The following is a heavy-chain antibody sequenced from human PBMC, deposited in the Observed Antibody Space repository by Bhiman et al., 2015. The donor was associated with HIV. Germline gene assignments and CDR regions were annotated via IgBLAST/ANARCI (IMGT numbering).Heavy chain of an antibody. CDR3: AREFTGYSSSNFDY. CDR1: GFTFSSYW. J-gene: IGHJ4*02. Sequence: EVQLVESGGGLVQPGGSLRLSCAASGFTFSSYWLSWVRQAPGKGLEWVANIKHDGSDKYYVDSVKGRFTISRDNAKNSLYLQMNSLRAEDTAVFFCAREFTGYSSSNFDYWGQGTQVTVSS. D-gene: IGHD6-13*01. CDR2: IKHDGSDK. V-gene: IGHV3-7*05.